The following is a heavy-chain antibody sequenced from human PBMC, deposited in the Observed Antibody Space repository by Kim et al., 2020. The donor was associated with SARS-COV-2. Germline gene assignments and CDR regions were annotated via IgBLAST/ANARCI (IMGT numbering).Heavy chain of an antibody. J-gene: IGHJ6*02. D-gene: IGHD3-10*01. CDR3: AKGYFMVRGVMGAYYYYGMDV. V-gene: IGHV3-23*01. Sequence: FTISRDNSKNTLYLQMNSLRAEDTAVYYCAKGYFMVRGVMGAYYYYGMDVWGQGTTVTVSS.